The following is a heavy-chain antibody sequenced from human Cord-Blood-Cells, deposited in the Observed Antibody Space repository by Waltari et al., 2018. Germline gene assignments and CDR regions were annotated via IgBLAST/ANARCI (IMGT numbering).Heavy chain of an antibody. J-gene: IGHJ3*02. CDR3: ARWRRNNARHAFDI. Sequence: QVQLVQSGAEVKKPGSSVKVSCKASGGTFSSYAISRVRQAPGQGLEWMGGIIPILGTANYAQKFQGRVTITADESTSTAYMELSSLRSEDTAVYYCARWRRNNARHAFDIWGQGTMVTVSS. V-gene: IGHV1-69*01. CDR2: IIPILGTA. CDR1: GGTFSSYA. D-gene: IGHD1-20*01.